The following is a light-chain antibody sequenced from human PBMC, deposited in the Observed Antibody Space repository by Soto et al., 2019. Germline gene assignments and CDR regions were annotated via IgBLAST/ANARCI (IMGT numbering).Light chain of an antibody. CDR2: NNS. CDR1: QSIISS. Sequence: EIVLTQAPVTLSLSPGERATLSCRASQSIISSLAWYQQKPGQAPRVLIYNNSTRATGIPARFSGSGSGTEFTLTISSLQPDDFATYYCQQYNSYLWTFGQGTKVDIK. V-gene: IGKV3D-15*01. CDR3: QQYNSYLWT. J-gene: IGKJ1*01.